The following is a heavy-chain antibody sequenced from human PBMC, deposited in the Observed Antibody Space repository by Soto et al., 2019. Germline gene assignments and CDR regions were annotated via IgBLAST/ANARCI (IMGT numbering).Heavy chain of an antibody. Sequence: EVQLVESGGGLVQPGGSLRLSCAASGFTVSSNYMSWVRQAPGKGLEWVSVIYSGGSTYYADSVKGRFTISRDNSKNTLYLQMNSLRAEDTAVYYCARESNVAAAGLGHWRQGTLVTVSS. CDR2: IYSGGST. CDR3: ARESNVAAAGLGH. D-gene: IGHD6-13*01. V-gene: IGHV3-66*01. CDR1: GFTVSSNY. J-gene: IGHJ4*02.